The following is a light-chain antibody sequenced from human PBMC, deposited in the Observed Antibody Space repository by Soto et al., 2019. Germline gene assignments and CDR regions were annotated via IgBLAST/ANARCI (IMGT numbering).Light chain of an antibody. V-gene: IGLV1-40*01. Sequence: QSVLTQPPSVSGAPGQRVTISCTGSSSNIGAGYDVHWYQQLPGTAPKLLIYVNSNRPSGVPDRFSGSKSGTSASLAITGLQAEDEADYCCQSYDSSLSGSVFGGGTQLTVL. CDR3: QSYDSSLSGSV. CDR2: VNS. CDR1: SSNIGAGYD. J-gene: IGLJ2*01.